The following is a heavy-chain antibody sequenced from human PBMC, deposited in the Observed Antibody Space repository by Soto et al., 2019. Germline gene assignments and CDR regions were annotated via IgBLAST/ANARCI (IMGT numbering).Heavy chain of an antibody. J-gene: IGHJ4*02. CDR2: ASGSGSGT. CDR3: AKGRPGVAAAPDY. Sequence: GGSLRLSCAASGFTFSDYAMAWVRQAPGKGLEWVSSASGSGSGTYYADSVKGRFTISRDNSKNTLFLHMTNLRAGDTALYFCAKGRPGVAAAPDYWGQGTLVTVSS. V-gene: IGHV3-23*01. CDR1: GFTFSDYA. D-gene: IGHD2-21*01.